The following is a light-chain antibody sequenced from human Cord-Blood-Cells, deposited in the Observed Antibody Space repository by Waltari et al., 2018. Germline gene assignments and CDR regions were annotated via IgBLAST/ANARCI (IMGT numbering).Light chain of an antibody. V-gene: IGKV4-1*01. Sequence: EIVMTQSPDSLAVALGERATINCKSSQSVLYRSNNKNHLAWYQQKPGPPPKLLIYLASTWDSRAPVRFSGSGSGTDFTHTSSSHQAEDMAVYYCQQNYSTPCTFGQGTTVALK. CDR1: QSVLYRSNNKNH. J-gene: IGKJ1*01. CDR2: LAS. CDR3: QQNYSTPCT.